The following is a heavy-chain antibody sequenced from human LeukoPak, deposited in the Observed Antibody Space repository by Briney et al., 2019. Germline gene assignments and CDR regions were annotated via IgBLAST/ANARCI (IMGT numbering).Heavy chain of an antibody. V-gene: IGHV4-39*01. Sequence: SETLSLTCTVTGGYIIDNSSDGGWIRQPPGKGLEWIGRIFHSGTTNYNPSLERRVTIAVDTSKNQFSLRLTSVTAADTALYYYAKHTDSWGQGTLVTVSS. CDR1: GGYIIDNSSD. CDR2: IFHSGTT. J-gene: IGHJ4*02. CDR3: AKHTDS.